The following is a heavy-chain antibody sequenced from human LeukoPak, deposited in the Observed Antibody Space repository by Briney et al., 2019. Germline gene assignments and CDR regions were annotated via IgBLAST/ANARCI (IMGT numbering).Heavy chain of an antibody. CDR3: AREVLVGATTYAFDI. J-gene: IGHJ3*02. CDR2: IYSGGST. D-gene: IGHD1-26*01. V-gene: IGHV3-53*04. CDR1: GFTVSSNY. Sequence: GGSLRLSCAASGFTVSSNYMSWVRQAPGKGLEWVSVIYSGGSTYYADSVMGRFTISRHNSKNTLYLQMNSLRAEDTAVYYFAREVLVGATTYAFDIWGQGTMVTVSS.